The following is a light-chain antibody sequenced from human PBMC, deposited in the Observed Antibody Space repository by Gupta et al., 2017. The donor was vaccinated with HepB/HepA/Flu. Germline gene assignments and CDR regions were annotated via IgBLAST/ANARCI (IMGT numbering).Light chain of an antibody. J-gene: IGLJ2*01. Sequence: QSALTQPASVSGSPGPSITISCTGTSSDVGGYNYVSWYQQHPGKAPKLMIYDVSNRPSGVSNRFSGSKSGNTASLTISGLQAEDEADYYCSSYTSSSTLAVFGGGTKLTV. CDR3: SSYTSSSTLAV. CDR2: DVS. V-gene: IGLV2-14*01. CDR1: SSDVGGYNY.